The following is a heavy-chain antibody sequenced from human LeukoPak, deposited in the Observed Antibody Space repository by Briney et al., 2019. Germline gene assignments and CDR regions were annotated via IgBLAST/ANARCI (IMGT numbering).Heavy chain of an antibody. D-gene: IGHD2-2*01. Sequence: GGSLRLSCAASGFTFSNYDMHWVRQATGKGLEWVSAFHTAGDIHYSGSVKGRSATSRENAKSSFYLQMNNLRAGDTAVYYCARGSCSSRSCYKRVNGLDVWGQGTPVTVSS. J-gene: IGHJ6*02. CDR3: ARGSCSSRSCYKRVNGLDV. CDR1: GFTFSNYD. V-gene: IGHV3-13*01. CDR2: FHTAGDI.